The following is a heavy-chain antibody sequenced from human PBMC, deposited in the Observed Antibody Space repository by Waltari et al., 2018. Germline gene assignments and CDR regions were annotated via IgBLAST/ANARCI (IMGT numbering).Heavy chain of an antibody. V-gene: IGHV3-21*01. CDR1: GFSFSSYT. CDR2: IIPNSIKT. J-gene: IGHJ4*02. CDR3: ASDPSMQHVAAGGY. D-gene: IGHD2-8*01. Sequence: EVQVVESGGGVVQPGGSLRLSCLTSGFSFSSYTMNWVRQAPGKGMGWVSSIIPNSIKTYYLESVRGRFTISRDNARNSLYLQMDSLRVEDSAVYYCASDPSMQHVAAGGYWGQGTLVTVSS.